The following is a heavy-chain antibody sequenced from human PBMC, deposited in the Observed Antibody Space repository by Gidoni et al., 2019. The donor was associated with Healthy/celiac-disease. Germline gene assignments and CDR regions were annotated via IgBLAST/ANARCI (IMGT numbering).Heavy chain of an antibody. CDR1: GGTFSSYA. J-gene: IGHJ4*02. Sequence: QVQLVQSGAEVKKPGSSVKVSCKASGGTFSSYAISWVRQAPGQGLEWMGGIIPIFGTANYAQKFQGRVTITADESTSTAYMELSSLRSEDTAVYYCARGNSRGQWLATPLSDWGQGTLVTVSS. CDR2: IIPIFGTA. V-gene: IGHV1-69*01. D-gene: IGHD6-19*01. CDR3: ARGNSRGQWLATPLSD.